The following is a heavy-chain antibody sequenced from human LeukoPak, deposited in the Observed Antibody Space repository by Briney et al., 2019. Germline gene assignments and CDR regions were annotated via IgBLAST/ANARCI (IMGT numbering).Heavy chain of an antibody. Sequence: GGSLRLSCAASGFTFDDYGMTWVRQAPGKGLEWVSGTKWNGGSTGYADSVKGRFTISRDNAKNSLYLQMNSLRDEDTALYYCARNRDSSGYYPSDVFDIWGQGTMVTVSS. D-gene: IGHD3-22*01. J-gene: IGHJ3*02. V-gene: IGHV3-20*04. CDR2: TKWNGGST. CDR1: GFTFDDYG. CDR3: ARNRDSSGYYPSDVFDI.